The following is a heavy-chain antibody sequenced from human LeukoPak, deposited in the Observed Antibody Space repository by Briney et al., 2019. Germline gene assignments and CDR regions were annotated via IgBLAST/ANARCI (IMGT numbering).Heavy chain of an antibody. Sequence: VGSLRLSCAASGVTFTTYSMNWVRQAPGKGLEWVSPISSSSSYIHYADSVKGRFTISRDNDKNSLFLQMNSLRAEDTAVYYCARDHNYYGSGRGFDPWGQGTLVTVSS. CDR3: ARDHNYYGSGRGFDP. V-gene: IGHV3-21*01. CDR2: ISSSSSYI. CDR1: GVTFTTYS. J-gene: IGHJ5*02. D-gene: IGHD3-10*01.